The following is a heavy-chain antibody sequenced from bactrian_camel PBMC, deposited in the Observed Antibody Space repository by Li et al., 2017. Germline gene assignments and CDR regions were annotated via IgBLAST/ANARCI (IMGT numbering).Heavy chain of an antibody. V-gene: IGHV3S60*01. D-gene: IGHD1*01. Sequence: HVQLVESGGGSVQAGGSLRLSCLALYFPYDTNNRMGWFRQVPGKEREGVALRNSGDGSTYYANSVKGRFTMYQDNSNNTVYLQMNSLKSEDTAMYYCAARDSNRCVIAPSWYRYWGQGTQVTVS. CDR3: AARDSNRCVIAPSWYRY. CDR2: RNSGDGST. CDR1: YFPYDTNNR. J-gene: IGHJ4*01.